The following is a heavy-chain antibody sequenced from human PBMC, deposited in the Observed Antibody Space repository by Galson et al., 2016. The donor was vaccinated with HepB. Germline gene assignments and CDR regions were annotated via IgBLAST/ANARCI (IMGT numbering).Heavy chain of an antibody. J-gene: IGHJ5*02. CDR1: GDSVSSNSAA. V-gene: IGHV6-1*01. Sequence: AISGDSVSSNSAAWTWIRQSPLRGLEWLGRTYYRSKWYNDYAVSVKSRISIHPDTSKNQFSLQLNSVTPEDTAVYYCARVRCSTFRCQNWYDPWGQGTLVTVSS. D-gene: IGHD2/OR15-2a*01. CDR3: ARVRCSTFRCQNWYDP. CDR2: TYYRSKWYN.